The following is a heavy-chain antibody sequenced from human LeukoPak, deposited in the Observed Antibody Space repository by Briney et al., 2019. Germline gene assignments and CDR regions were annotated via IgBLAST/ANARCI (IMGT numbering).Heavy chain of an antibody. CDR1: GYTFTSYY. CDR3: ASRAVAGNYFQH. V-gene: IGHV1-46*01. D-gene: IGHD6-19*01. J-gene: IGHJ1*01. Sequence: ASVKVSCKASGYTFTSYYMHWVRQAPGQGLEWMGIINPSGGSTSYAQKFQGRVTMTRDTSTSTVYMELSSLRSEDTAVYYYASRAVAGNYFQHWGQGTLVTVSS. CDR2: INPSGGST.